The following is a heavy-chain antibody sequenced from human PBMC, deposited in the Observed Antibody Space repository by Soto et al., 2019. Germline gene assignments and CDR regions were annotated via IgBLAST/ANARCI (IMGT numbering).Heavy chain of an antibody. V-gene: IGHV3-30*18. D-gene: IGHD6-13*01. CDR1: GFTFSSYG. CDR3: AKGSSSWHRHNWFDP. J-gene: IGHJ5*02. CDR2: ISYDGSNK. Sequence: PGGSLRLSCAASGFTFSSYGMHWVRQAPGKGLEWVAVISYDGSNKYYADSVKGRFTISRDNSKNTLYLQMNSLRAEDTAVYYCAKGSSSWHRHNWFDPWGQGT.